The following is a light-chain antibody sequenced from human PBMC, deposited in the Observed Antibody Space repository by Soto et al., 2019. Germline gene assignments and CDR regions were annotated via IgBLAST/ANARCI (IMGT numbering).Light chain of an antibody. CDR1: HDVSVS. V-gene: IGKV3-11*01. J-gene: IGKJ2*01. Sequence: VMTQSPATLSLSPGDAATLSCRAGHDVSVSLVWYQQRPGQAPRLLIHDASNRATGIPARFSGSGSGTDFPLIIGSLQPEDSALYYCQQRASWPFTLGQGTKVEI. CDR2: DAS. CDR3: QQRASWPFT.